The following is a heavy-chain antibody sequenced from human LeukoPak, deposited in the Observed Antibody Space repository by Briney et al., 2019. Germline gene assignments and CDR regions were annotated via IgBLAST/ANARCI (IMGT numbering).Heavy chain of an antibody. D-gene: IGHD6-19*01. CDR1: GFTFSSYS. CDR2: ISGSSGTR. V-gene: IGHV3-48*01. Sequence: GGSLRLSCAASGFTFSSYSMNWVRQAPGKGLEWVSYISGSSGTRYYADSVKGRFTISRDNAKNSLYLQMNSLRAEDAAVYYCARAPYTSGWYRGDNDYWGQGTLVTVSS. J-gene: IGHJ4*02. CDR3: ARAPYTSGWYRGDNDY.